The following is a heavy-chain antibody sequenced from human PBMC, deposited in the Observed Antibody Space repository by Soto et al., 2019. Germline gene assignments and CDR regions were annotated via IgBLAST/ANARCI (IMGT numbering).Heavy chain of an antibody. V-gene: IGHV1-69*13. CDR2: IIPIFGTA. D-gene: IGHD3-22*01. CDR1: GGTFSSYA. Sequence: AASVKVSCKASGGTFSSYAISWVRQAPGQGLEWMGGIIPIFGTANYAQKFQGRVTITADESTSTAYMELSSLRSEDTAVYYCARASVIVGSWFDPWGQGTLVTVSS. CDR3: ARASVIVGSWFDP. J-gene: IGHJ5*02.